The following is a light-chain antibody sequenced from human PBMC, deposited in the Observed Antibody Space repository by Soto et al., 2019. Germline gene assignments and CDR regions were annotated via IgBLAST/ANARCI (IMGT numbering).Light chain of an antibody. CDR3: QQYNTYSKT. V-gene: IGKV1-5*03. J-gene: IGKJ1*01. CDR1: QTISSW. Sequence: DIQMTQSPSTLSGSVGDRVTITCRASQTISSWLAWYQQKPGKAPKLLIYKASTLKSGVPSRFSGSGSGTEFTLTISSLQTDDFATYYCQQYNTYSKTFGRGTKVDIK. CDR2: KAS.